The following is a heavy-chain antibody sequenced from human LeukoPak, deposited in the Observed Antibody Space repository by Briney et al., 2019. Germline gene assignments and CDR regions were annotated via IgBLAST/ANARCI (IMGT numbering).Heavy chain of an antibody. CDR1: GFTFSSYA. Sequence: PGGSLRLSCAASGFTFSSYAMHWVRQAPGKGLEYVSAISSNGGSTYYANSVKGRFTISRDNSKNTLYLQMGSLRAEDMAVYYCARGAYYDSSGYGVVYWGQGTLVTVSS. CDR2: ISSNGGST. J-gene: IGHJ4*02. D-gene: IGHD3-22*01. V-gene: IGHV3-64*01. CDR3: ARGAYYDSSGYGVVY.